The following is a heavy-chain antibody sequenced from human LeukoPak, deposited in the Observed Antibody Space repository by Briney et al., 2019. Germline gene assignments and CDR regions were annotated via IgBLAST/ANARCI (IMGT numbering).Heavy chain of an antibody. CDR3: ARDLLLPDSSGYLAPFDY. Sequence: GGSLRLSCVASGFTFSNYGMQWVRQAPGQRLEWMGWINAGNGNTKYSQKFQGRVTITRDTSASTAYMELSSLRSEDTAVYYCARDLLLPDSSGYLAPFDYWGQGTLVTVSS. D-gene: IGHD3-22*01. J-gene: IGHJ4*02. V-gene: IGHV1-3*01. CDR2: INAGNGNT. CDR1: GFTFSNYG.